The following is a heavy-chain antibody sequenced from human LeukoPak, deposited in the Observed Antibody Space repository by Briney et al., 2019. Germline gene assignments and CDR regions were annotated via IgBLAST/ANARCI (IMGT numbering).Heavy chain of an antibody. CDR1: GFNFGSYS. Sequence: GGSLRLSCAASGFNFGSYSMTWVRQAPGKGLEWVSVISADSAATFYADSVKSRFTISRDNGRNTVFLQMSSLRAEDTALYYCARKSASGNYPLDYWGQGTLVTVSS. J-gene: IGHJ4*02. V-gene: IGHV3-23*01. CDR2: ISADSAAT. D-gene: IGHD3-10*01. CDR3: ARKSASGNYPLDY.